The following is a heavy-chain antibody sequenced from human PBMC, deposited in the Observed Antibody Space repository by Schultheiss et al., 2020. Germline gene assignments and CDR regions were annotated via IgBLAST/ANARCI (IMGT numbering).Heavy chain of an antibody. D-gene: IGHD6-13*01. V-gene: IGHV4-59*01. CDR3: ARGLAAAGAFDY. CDR2: IYYSGST. Sequence: SETLSLTCTVSGGSISSYYWSWIRQPPGKGLEWIGYIYYSGSTNYNPSLKSRVTISVDTSKNQFSLKLSSVTAADTAVYYCARGLAAAGAFDYWGQGTLVTVSS. CDR1: GGSISSYY. J-gene: IGHJ4*02.